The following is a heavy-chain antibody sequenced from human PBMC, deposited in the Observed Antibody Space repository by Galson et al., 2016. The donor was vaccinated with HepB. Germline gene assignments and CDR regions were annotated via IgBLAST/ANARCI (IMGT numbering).Heavy chain of an antibody. J-gene: IGHJ4*02. D-gene: IGHD1/OR15-1a*01. CDR1: GDSISNNYW. CDR2: IYQTGTA. CDR3: ARGTLGTTATMAFDY. V-gene: IGHV4-4*02. Sequence: LSLTCAVSGDSISNNYWWSWLRQSPGKGLEWLGEIYQTGTANYNPSFTSRATITVDKSKNQKSLRLASVTAADTAMYYCARGTLGTTATMAFDYWGQGTLVTVSS.